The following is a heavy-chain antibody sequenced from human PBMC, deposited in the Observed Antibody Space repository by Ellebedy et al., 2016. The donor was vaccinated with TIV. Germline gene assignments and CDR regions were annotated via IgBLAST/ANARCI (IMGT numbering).Heavy chain of an antibody. D-gene: IGHD2-15*01. CDR2: VLHSGST. Sequence: SETLSLXXTVSGGSISSYYWSWIRQPPGRGLEWLGQVLHSGSTTYNPSLNSQVTISVDTSKNQFSLKLSSVTAADTAVYYCARGCSGGSCYWGQGTLVTVSS. V-gene: IGHV4-59*01. CDR1: GGSISSYY. CDR3: ARGCSGGSCY. J-gene: IGHJ4*02.